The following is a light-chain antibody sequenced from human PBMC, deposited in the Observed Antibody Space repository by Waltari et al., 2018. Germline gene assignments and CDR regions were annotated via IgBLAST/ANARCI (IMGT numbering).Light chain of an antibody. J-gene: IGKJ1*01. CDR1: QAISSY. CDR2: AAS. Sequence: AIRITQSPSSLSASTGDRVNITCRASQAISSYLAWYQQKPGKAPKLLIYAASTSQDGVPSRFSGSGSGTDFTLTISCLQSEDFATYYCQQYYSYPQTFGQGTKVEIK. CDR3: QQYYSYPQT. V-gene: IGKV1-8*01.